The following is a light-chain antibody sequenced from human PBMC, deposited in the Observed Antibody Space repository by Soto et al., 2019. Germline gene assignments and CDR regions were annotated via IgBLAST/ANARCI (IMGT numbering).Light chain of an antibody. CDR3: QQSYSTLGFT. Sequence: QMTQSPSSLSASGGEKIIITCRASRDVGSDVSWYQQKPGQAPKLLIYAASNLYTGVPSRFSGSRSGTEFTLTISSLQPDDSATYYCQQSYSTLGFTFGPGTKVDIK. J-gene: IGKJ3*01. CDR2: AAS. CDR1: RDVGSD. V-gene: IGKV1-39*01.